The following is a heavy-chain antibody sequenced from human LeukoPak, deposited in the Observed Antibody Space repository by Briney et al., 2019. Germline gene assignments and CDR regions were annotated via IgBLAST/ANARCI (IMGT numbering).Heavy chain of an antibody. CDR3: ATEGYASNWYPD. Sequence: SETLSLTCTVSSGSISSSYWAWIRQPPGKGLESIGYISYSGTTNYNPSFESRVTISIDTSKNQFSLQLRSVTTADTAVYYCATEGYASNWYPDWGQGILVTVSS. V-gene: IGHV4-59*01. J-gene: IGHJ4*02. CDR2: ISYSGTT. D-gene: IGHD4-11*01. CDR1: SGSISSSY.